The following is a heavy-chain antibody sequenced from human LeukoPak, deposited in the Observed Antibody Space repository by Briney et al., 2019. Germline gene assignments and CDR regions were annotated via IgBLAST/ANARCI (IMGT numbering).Heavy chain of an antibody. Sequence: GESLKISCKGSGYTFTSYWIGWVRQMPGKGLEWMGIIYPGDSDTRYSPSFQGQVTISADKSISTAYLQWSSLKASDTAVYYCARSLHPPYYYDSSGYYSQYYMDVWGKGTTVTISS. D-gene: IGHD3-22*01. CDR1: GYTFTSYW. CDR3: ARSLHPPYYYDSSGYYSQYYMDV. J-gene: IGHJ6*03. V-gene: IGHV5-51*01. CDR2: IYPGDSDT.